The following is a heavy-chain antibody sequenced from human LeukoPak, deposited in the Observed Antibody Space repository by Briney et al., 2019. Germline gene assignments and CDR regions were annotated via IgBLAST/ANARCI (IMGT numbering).Heavy chain of an antibody. D-gene: IGHD2-2*02. CDR1: GGTFSSYT. V-gene: IGHV1-69*02. CDR3: ASSFLGYCSSTSCYTFDYYGMDV. CDR2: IIPILGIA. J-gene: IGHJ6*02. Sequence: SVKVSCKASGGTFSSYTISWVRQAPGQGLEWMGRIIPILGIANDAQKFQGRVTITADKSTSTAYMELSSLRSEDTAVYYCASSFLGYCSSTSCYTFDYYGMDVWGQGTTVTVSS.